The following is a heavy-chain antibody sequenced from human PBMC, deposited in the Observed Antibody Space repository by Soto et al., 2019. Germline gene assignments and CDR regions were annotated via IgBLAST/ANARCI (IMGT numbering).Heavy chain of an antibody. CDR1: GFTFSSYA. Sequence: PGGSLRLSCAASGFTFSSYAMSWVRQAPGKGLEWVSAISGSGGSTYYADSVKGRFTISRDNSKNTLYLQMNSLRAEDTAVYYCAKAGYDYVWGSTRYGMDVWGQGTTVTVSS. CDR2: ISGSGGST. J-gene: IGHJ6*02. V-gene: IGHV3-23*01. D-gene: IGHD3-16*01. CDR3: AKAGYDYVWGSTRYGMDV.